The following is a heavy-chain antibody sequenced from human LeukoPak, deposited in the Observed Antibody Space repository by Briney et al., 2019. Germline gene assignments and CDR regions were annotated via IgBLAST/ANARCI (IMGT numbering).Heavy chain of an antibody. V-gene: IGHV1-69*01. J-gene: IGHJ4*02. D-gene: IGHD3-10*01. CDR3: AREGLFTMVRRGTLDN. CDR2: IIPSFREP. Sequence: SVKVSCKASGGTFSSDGITWVRHAPGQGLEWMGGIIPSFREPDYAKKFQGRVTLTADESTSTAYMELSSLRSEDTAVYYCAREGLFTMVRRGTLDNWGQGTLVTVSS. CDR1: GGTFSSDG.